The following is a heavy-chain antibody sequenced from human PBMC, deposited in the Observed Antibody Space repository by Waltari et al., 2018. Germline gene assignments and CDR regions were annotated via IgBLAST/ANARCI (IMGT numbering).Heavy chain of an antibody. D-gene: IGHD3-16*01. CDR1: GLTFRDFE. CDR2: ITIGCNTI. CDR3: ARRFNL. J-gene: IGHJ6*02. V-gene: IGHV3-48*03. Sequence: EQLVESGWGLVKPGGSLRLSCAASGLTFRDFEMTWGRQAPVKGLECVDYITIGCNTIYQADSVKGRFTISRDNAKNSLYLQMNSLRVEDTAVYYCARRFNLWGPGTTVTVSS.